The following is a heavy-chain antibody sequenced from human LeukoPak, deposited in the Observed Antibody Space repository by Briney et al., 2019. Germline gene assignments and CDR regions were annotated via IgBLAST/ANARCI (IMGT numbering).Heavy chain of an antibody. Sequence: KPSETLSLTCTVSGGSISSSSYYWGWIRQPPGKGLEWIGSIYYSGSTYYNPSLKSRVTISVDTSKNQFSLKLSSVTAADTAVYYCARHVRNNFSRDFDIWGQGTMVNVSS. V-gene: IGHV4-39*01. CDR1: GGSISSSSYY. D-gene: IGHD1-14*01. CDR3: ARHVRNNFSRDFDI. CDR2: IYYSGST. J-gene: IGHJ3*02.